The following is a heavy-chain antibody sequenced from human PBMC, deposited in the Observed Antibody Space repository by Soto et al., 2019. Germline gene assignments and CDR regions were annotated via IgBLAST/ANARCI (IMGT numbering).Heavy chain of an antibody. CDR1: GGTFSSYT. V-gene: IGHV1-69*04. CDR2: IIPILGIA. CDR3: ARDFGGSRDGYTI. J-gene: IGHJ4*02. Sequence: GASVKVSCKASGGTFSSYTISWVRQAPGQGLEWMGRIIPILGIANYAQKFQGRVTITADKSTSTAYMELSSLRSEDTAVYYCARDFGGSRDGYTIWGQGTLVTVSS. D-gene: IGHD3-16*01.